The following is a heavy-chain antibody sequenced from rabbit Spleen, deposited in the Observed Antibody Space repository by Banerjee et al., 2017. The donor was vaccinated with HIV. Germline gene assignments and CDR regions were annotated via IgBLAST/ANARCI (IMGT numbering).Heavy chain of an antibody. CDR1: AFSFSSSYY. D-gene: IGHD8-1*01. CDR2: IDSGSSGFT. CDR3: ARDSGSSFSSYGMDL. Sequence: QEHLKESGGGLVQPGGSLTLTCTTSAFSFSSSYYMCWVRQAPGKGLEWIACIDSGSSGFTYFASWAKGRFTISKTSSTTVTLQMTSLTAADTATYFCARDSGSSFSSYGMDLWGPGTLVTVS. V-gene: IGHV1S45*01. J-gene: IGHJ6*01.